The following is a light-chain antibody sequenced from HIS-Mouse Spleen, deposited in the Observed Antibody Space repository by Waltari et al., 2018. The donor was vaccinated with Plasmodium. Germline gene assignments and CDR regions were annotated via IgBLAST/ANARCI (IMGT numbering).Light chain of an antibody. Sequence: SYELTQPLSASVALRQTARIPCVGNNIGSKTVHWYQQKPGQAPVLVIYRDSNRPSGIPERFSGSNSGNTATLTISRAQAGDEADYYCQVWDSSTVVFGGGTKLTVL. CDR2: RDS. J-gene: IGLJ2*01. CDR1: NIGSKT. V-gene: IGLV3-9*01. CDR3: QVWDSSTVV.